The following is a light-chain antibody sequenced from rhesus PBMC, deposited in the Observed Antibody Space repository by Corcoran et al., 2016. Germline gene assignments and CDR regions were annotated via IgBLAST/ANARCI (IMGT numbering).Light chain of an antibody. J-gene: IGKJ2*01. V-gene: IGKV1-38*01. Sequence: DIQLTQSPSSLSASVGDRVTITCRASQGISSYLAWYQQKSGKAPKLLIYDASNLQSGVPSRFIGSGSGKEFTLTISSLQPEDFATYYCQQRNSYPPYSFGQGTKVEIK. CDR2: DAS. CDR3: QQRNSYPPYS. CDR1: QGISSY.